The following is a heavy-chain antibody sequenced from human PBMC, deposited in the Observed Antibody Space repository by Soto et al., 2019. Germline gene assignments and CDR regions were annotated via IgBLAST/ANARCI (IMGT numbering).Heavy chain of an antibody. Sequence: QLQLQESGSGLVKPSQTLSLSCAVSGGSISSGGYSWNWIRQAPGKGLEWIGYIYHSGSTYYNPSLKSRVTISVDKSNNQFSLKLTSVTDADTAVYFCARDSLTGYYFDSCGQGALVTVSS. D-gene: IGHD3-9*01. CDR1: GGSISSGGYS. V-gene: IGHV4-30-2*01. CDR2: IYHSGST. CDR3: ARDSLTGYYFDS. J-gene: IGHJ4*02.